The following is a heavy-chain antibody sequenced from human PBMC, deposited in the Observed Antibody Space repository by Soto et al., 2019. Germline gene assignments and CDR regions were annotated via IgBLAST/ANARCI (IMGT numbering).Heavy chain of an antibody. V-gene: IGHV1-69*06. CDR3: ARASGGYDILTGYPSPYYFDY. D-gene: IGHD3-9*01. CDR2: IIPIFGTA. Sequence: QVQLVQSGAEVKKPGSSVKVSCKASGGTFSSYAISWVRQAPGQGLEWMGGIIPIFGTANYAQKFQGRVTITADKSTSTAYMELSSLRFEDTAVYYCARASGGYDILTGYPSPYYFDYWGQGTLVTVSS. CDR1: GGTFSSYA. J-gene: IGHJ4*02.